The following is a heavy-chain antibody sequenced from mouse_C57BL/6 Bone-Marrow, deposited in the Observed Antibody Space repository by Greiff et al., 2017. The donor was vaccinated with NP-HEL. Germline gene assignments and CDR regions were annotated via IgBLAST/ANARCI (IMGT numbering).Heavy chain of an antibody. Sequence: VKVVESGAELARPGASVKLSCKASGYTFTSYGISWVKQRTGQGLEWIGEIYPRSGNTYYNEKFKGKATLTADKSSSTAYMELRSLTSEDSAVYFCARSAPWGSSSFDYWGQGTTLTVSS. CDR2: IYPRSGNT. V-gene: IGHV1-81*01. CDR1: GYTFTSYG. J-gene: IGHJ2*01. D-gene: IGHD1-1*01. CDR3: ARSAPWGSSSFDY.